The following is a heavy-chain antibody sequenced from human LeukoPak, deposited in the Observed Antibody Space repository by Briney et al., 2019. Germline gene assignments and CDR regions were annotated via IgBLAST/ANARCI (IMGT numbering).Heavy chain of an antibody. J-gene: IGHJ5*02. CDR3: PGQSVNRFVR. CDR1: AYTFTIFK. V-gene: IGHV1-46*01. CDR2: VNPSGGAT. D-gene: IGHD6-19*01. Sequence: ASVKVSCKASAYTFTIFKIHWVPQAPGQGLEWMGIVNPSGGATRYAQKFQGRVTMTRDTSTSTFYMALRRMTCEVTAVYYCPGQSVNRFVRRLQGTLVTVSS.